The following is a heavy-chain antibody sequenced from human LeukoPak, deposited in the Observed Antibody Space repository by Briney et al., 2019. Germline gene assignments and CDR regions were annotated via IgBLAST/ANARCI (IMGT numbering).Heavy chain of an antibody. CDR1: GFIFNNYA. D-gene: IGHD6-19*01. CDR3: TKDNRRHYTSGPNPDSLH. CDR2: ISWNSGSI. J-gene: IGHJ4*02. V-gene: IGHV3-9*01. Sequence: GGSLRLSCAGSGFIFNNYAMHWVRQPPGKGLEWVSGISWNSGSIDYADSVKGRFTISRDNAKNSLYLQMNSLRVEDTAFYYCTKDNRRHYTSGPNPDSLHWGQGALVTVSS.